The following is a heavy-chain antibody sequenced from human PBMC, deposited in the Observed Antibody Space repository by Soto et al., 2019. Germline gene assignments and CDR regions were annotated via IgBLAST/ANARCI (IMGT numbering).Heavy chain of an antibody. Sequence: SETLSLTCAVYGGSFSGYYWSWIRQPPGKGLEWIGEINHSGSTNYNPSLKSRVTISVDTSKNQFSLKLGSVTAADTAGYYCARGVGFLEWSRSYYYYMDVWGKWTTVTVSS. CDR2: INHSGST. CDR1: GGSFSGYY. D-gene: IGHD3-3*02. CDR3: ARGVGFLEWSRSYYYYMDV. J-gene: IGHJ6*03. V-gene: IGHV4-34*01.